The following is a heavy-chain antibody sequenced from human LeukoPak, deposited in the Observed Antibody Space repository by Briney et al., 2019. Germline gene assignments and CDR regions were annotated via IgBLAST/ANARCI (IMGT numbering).Heavy chain of an antibody. CDR2: INPNSGGT. CDR1: GYTFTGYY. CDR3: ARDYNFGVVIGYYYYMDV. V-gene: IGHV1-2*02. D-gene: IGHD3-3*01. J-gene: IGHJ6*03. Sequence: ASVKVSCKASGYTFTGYYMHWVRQAPGQGLEWMGWINPNSGGTNYEQKFQGRVTMTRDTSISTAYMVLSRLRSDDTAVYYCARDYNFGVVIGYYYYMDVWGKGTTVTVSS.